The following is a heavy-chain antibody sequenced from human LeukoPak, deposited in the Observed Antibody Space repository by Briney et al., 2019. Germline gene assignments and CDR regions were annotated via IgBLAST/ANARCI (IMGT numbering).Heavy chain of an antibody. J-gene: IGHJ5*02. Sequence: ASVKVSCKASGYTFTSYDINWVRQATGQGLEWMGWMNPNSGNTGYAQKFQGRVTMTRNTSISTAYMELSSLRSEDMAVYYCASADQGYSGYDLWGQGTLVTVSS. CDR2: MNPNSGNT. CDR1: GYTFTSYD. CDR3: ASADQGYSGYDL. D-gene: IGHD5-12*01. V-gene: IGHV1-8*01.